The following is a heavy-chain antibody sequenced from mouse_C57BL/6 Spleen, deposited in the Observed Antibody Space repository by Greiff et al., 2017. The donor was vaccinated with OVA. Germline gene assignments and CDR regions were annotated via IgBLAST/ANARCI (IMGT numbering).Heavy chain of an antibody. Sequence: EVKLVESGAELVRPGASVKLSCTASGFNIKDDYMHWVKQRPEQGLEWIGWIDPENGDTEYASKFQGKATITADTSSNTAYLQLSSLTSEDTAVYYCPNGGFAYWGQGTLVTVSA. V-gene: IGHV14-4*01. CDR3: PNGGFAY. CDR1: GFNIKDDY. CDR2: IDPENGDT. J-gene: IGHJ3*01.